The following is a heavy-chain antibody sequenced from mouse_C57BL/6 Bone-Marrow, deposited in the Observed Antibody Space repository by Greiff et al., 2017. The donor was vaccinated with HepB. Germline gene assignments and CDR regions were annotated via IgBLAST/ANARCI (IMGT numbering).Heavy chain of an antibody. CDR3: ARDGKEYYYAMDY. J-gene: IGHJ4*01. CDR2: ISYDGSN. Sequence: VQLQQSGPGLVKPSQSLSLTCSVTGYSITSGYYWNWIRQFPGNKLEWMGYISYDGSNNYNPSLKNRISITRDTSKNQFFLKLNSVTTEDTATYYCARDGKEYYYAMDYWGQGTSVTVSS. D-gene: IGHD2-1*01. V-gene: IGHV3-6*01. CDR1: GYSITSGYY.